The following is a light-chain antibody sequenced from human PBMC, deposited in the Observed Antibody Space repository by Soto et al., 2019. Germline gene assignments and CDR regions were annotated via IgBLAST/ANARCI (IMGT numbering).Light chain of an antibody. V-gene: IGKV1-5*01. CDR3: QQYNTFWLT. CDR2: DAT. CDR1: QSISNW. Sequence: DIQMTQPPSTLSASVGDRVTITCRASQSISNWLAWYQQKPGKAPKLLIYDATSLESGVPSGFSGSAYGTEFTLTISSLQPDDFATYYCQQYNTFWLTFGGGTKV. J-gene: IGKJ4*01.